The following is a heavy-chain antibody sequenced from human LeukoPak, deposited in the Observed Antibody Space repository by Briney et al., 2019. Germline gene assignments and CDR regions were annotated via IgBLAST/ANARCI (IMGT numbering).Heavy chain of an antibody. D-gene: IGHD3-22*01. CDR2: ISYDGSNK. CDR1: GFTFSSYA. CDR3: AKECYYDSSGHDY. Sequence: GGSLRLSCAASGFTFSSYAMHWVRQAPGKGLEWVAVISYDGSNKYYADSVKGRFTISRDNSKNTLYLQMNSLRVEDTAVYYCAKECYYDSSGHDYWGQGTLVTVSS. J-gene: IGHJ4*02. V-gene: IGHV3-30-3*01.